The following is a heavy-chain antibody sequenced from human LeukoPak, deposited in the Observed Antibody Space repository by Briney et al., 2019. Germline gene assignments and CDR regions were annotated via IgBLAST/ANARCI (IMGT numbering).Heavy chain of an antibody. J-gene: IGHJ4*02. V-gene: IGHV3-7*03. CDR1: GFTFSRYW. CDR2: IKQDASEK. CDR3: ARYGDYDTFHY. Sequence: GGSLRLSCEASGFTFSRYWMSWVRQAPGKGLERVANIKQDASEKRYVESVRGRFTISRDNAKNSLSLEMNSLRAEDTAVYYCARYGDYDTFHYWGQGTLVTISS. D-gene: IGHD4-17*01.